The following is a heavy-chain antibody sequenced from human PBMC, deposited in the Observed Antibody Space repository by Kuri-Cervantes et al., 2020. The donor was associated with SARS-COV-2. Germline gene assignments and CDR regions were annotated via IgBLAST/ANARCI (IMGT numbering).Heavy chain of an antibody. Sequence: ESLKISCTVSGGSISSYYWSWIRQPAGKGLEWIGRIYTSGSTNYNPSLKSRVTMSVDTSKNQFSLKLSSVTAADTAVYYCAGWIAAALDYWGQGTLVTVSS. CDR3: AGWIAAALDY. V-gene: IGHV4-4*07. CDR2: IYTSGST. CDR1: GGSISSYY. J-gene: IGHJ4*02. D-gene: IGHD6-13*01.